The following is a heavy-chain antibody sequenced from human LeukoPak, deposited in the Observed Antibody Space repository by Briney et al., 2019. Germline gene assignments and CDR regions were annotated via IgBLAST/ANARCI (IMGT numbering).Heavy chain of an antibody. Sequence: KPGGSLRLSCAASGFTFSSYSMNWVRQAPGKGLEWVSSISSSSSYIYYADSVKGRFTISRDNSKNTLYLQMNSLRVEDTAVYYCARARFLEWFTGALDIWGQGTLVIVSS. CDR2: ISSSSSYI. CDR1: GFTFSSYS. D-gene: IGHD3-3*01. V-gene: IGHV3-21*01. J-gene: IGHJ3*02. CDR3: ARARFLEWFTGALDI.